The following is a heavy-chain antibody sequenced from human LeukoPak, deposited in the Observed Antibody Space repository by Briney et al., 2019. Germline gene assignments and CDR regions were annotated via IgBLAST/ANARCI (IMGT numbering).Heavy chain of an antibody. D-gene: IGHD3-9*01. CDR1: GYTFTGYF. V-gene: IGHV1-2*02. J-gene: IGHJ6*03. CDR3: ARAYFDWLFYYYYYYMDV. CDR2: INPNSGGT. Sequence: ASVKVSCKASGYTFTGYFIHWVRQAPGQGLEWMGWINPNSGGTNYAQKFQGRVTMTRDTSISTAYMELSRLRSDDTAVYYCARAYFDWLFYYYYYYMDVWGKGTTVTISS.